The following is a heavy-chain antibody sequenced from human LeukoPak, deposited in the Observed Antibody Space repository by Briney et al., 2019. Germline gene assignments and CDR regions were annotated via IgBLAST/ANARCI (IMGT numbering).Heavy chain of an antibody. V-gene: IGHV3-30*18. CDR3: AKGNLRYLDY. Sequence: GGSLRLSCAASGFTFDDYGMHWVRQAPGKGLEWVAVISYDGSNKYYADSVKGRFTISRDNSKNTLYLQMYSLRAEDTAVYYCAKGNLRYLDYWGQGTLVTVSS. CDR1: GFTFDDYG. J-gene: IGHJ4*02. CDR2: ISYDGSNK.